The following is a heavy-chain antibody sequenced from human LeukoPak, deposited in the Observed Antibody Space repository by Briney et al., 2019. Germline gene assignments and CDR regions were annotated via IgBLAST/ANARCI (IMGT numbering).Heavy chain of an antibody. CDR2: ISSSGSTI. D-gene: IGHD3-10*01. CDR1: GFTFSSYE. CDR3: ASSMVRGVFDP. Sequence: PGGSLRLSCAASGFTFSSYEMNWVRQAPGKGLEWVSYISSSGSTIYYADSVKGRFTISRDNAKNSLYLQMNSLRAEDTAVYYCASSMVRGVFDPWGQGTLVTVSS. J-gene: IGHJ5*02. V-gene: IGHV3-48*03.